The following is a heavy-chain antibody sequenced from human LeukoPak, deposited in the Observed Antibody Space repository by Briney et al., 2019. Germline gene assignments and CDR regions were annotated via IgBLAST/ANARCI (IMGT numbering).Heavy chain of an antibody. V-gene: IGHV4-59*08. D-gene: IGHD3-22*01. CDR2: MYYSGST. CDR1: GGSFSGYY. J-gene: IGHJ2*01. Sequence: PSETLSLTCAVYGGSFSGYYWSWIRQPPGKGLEWIGHMYYSGSTKYSPSLKSRLTISVDMSKNQFSLKLSSVTAADTAVYYCARGYDGSGYYYRNWYFDLWGRGTLVTVSS. CDR3: ARGYDGSGYYYRNWYFDL.